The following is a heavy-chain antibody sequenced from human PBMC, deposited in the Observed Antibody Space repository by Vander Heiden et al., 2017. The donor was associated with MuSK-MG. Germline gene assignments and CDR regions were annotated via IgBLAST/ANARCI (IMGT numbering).Heavy chain of an antibody. J-gene: IGHJ4*02. CDR1: GGSISSSSDY. V-gene: IGHV4-39*01. D-gene: IGHD2-15*01. CDR3: ARVVRLSKKYYFDY. CDR2: IYYSGST. Sequence: QLQLQESGPGLVKPSETLSLTCTVSGGSISSSSDYWGWIRQPPGKGLEWIGSIYYSGSTYYNPSLKSRVTISVDTSKNQFSLNLSSVTAADTAVYYCARVVRLSKKYYFDYWGQGTLVTVSS.